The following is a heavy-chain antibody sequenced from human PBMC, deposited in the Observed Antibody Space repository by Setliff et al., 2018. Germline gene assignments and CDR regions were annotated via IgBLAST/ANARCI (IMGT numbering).Heavy chain of an antibody. V-gene: IGHV3-23*01. CDR3: AKYPSNSVYNYFDP. D-gene: IGHD1-7*01. CDR2: ISGSGGAT. CDR1: GFTFSSYA. Sequence: AGSLSLSCAASGFTFSSYAMTWVRQAPGKGLEWVSGISGSGGATYYAASVKGRFSISRDNSKNTLSLQMNSLRAEDTAIYYCAKYPSNSVYNYFDPWGQGTLVTVSS. J-gene: IGHJ5*02.